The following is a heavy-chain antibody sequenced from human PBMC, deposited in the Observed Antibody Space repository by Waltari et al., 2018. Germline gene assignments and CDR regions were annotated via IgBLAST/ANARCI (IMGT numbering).Heavy chain of an antibody. CDR2: LHASGCNA. J-gene: IGHJ4*02. CDR3: ARVDPDSSGEYYVFAY. Sequence: QVQLVQSGAEVKKPGAPAKVSCKASGYTFTSYDINWVRQATGQGLEVMGWLHASGCNAVYAQKFQGRVTMTRNTSISTAYVELSSLRAEDTAVYYCARVDPDSSGEYYVFAYWGQGTLVTVSS. CDR1: GYTFTSYD. D-gene: IGHD3-22*01. V-gene: IGHV1-8*01.